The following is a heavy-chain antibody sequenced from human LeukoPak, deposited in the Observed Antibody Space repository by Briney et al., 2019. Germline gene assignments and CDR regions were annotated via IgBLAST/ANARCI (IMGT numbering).Heavy chain of an antibody. CDR1: GFTFGDYA. Sequence: GGSLRLSCTASGFTFGDYAMSWFRQAPGKGLEWVGFIRSKAYGGTTEYAASVKGRFTISRDDSKSIAYLQMNSLKTEDTAVYYCTRVVKDSSSSYDYWGQGTLVTVSS. J-gene: IGHJ4*02. D-gene: IGHD6-6*01. V-gene: IGHV3-49*03. CDR3: TRVVKDSSSSYDY. CDR2: IRSKAYGGTT.